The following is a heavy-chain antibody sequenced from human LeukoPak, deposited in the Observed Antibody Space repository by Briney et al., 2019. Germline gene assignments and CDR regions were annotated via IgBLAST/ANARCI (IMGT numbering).Heavy chain of an antibody. J-gene: IGHJ4*02. CDR2: IKQAGTEE. Sequence: GGSLRLSCAASGFIFSSYWMSWVRQAPGKGLEWVANIKQAGTEEYYVDSVKGRFTISRDNAKNSLYLQMNSLRAEDTAVYYCARVRGSFYFDYWGQGTLVTVSS. D-gene: IGHD1-26*01. CDR1: GFIFSSYW. V-gene: IGHV3-7*01. CDR3: ARVRGSFYFDY.